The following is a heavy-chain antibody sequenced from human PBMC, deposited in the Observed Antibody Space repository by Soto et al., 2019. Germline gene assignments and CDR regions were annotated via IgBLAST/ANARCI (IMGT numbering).Heavy chain of an antibody. CDR2: IRSKSNSYAT. V-gene: IGHV3-73*01. Sequence: EVQLVESGGGLVQPGGSLKLSCAVSGFTFSGSAMHWVRQASGKGLEWVGRIRSKSNSYATAYAASVKGRFTISRDDSKNTAYLKMTSLKTEDTAVYYGTRGYGDYVRDYWGQGTLVTVSS. CDR3: TRGYGDYVRDY. CDR1: GFTFSGSA. D-gene: IGHD4-17*01. J-gene: IGHJ4*02.